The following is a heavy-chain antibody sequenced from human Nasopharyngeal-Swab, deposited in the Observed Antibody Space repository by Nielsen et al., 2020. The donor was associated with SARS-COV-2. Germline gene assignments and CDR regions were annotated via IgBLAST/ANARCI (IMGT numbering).Heavy chain of an antibody. Sequence: SGTLSLTCTVSGGSISSYYWSWIRQPPGKGLEWIGYIYYSGSTNYNPSLKSRVTISVDTSKNQFSLKLSSVTAADTAVYYCARGYDSSGYYYPLDYWGQGTLVTVSS. CDR2: IYYSGST. CDR1: GGSISSYY. V-gene: IGHV4-59*01. D-gene: IGHD3-22*01. J-gene: IGHJ4*02. CDR3: ARGYDSSGYYYPLDY.